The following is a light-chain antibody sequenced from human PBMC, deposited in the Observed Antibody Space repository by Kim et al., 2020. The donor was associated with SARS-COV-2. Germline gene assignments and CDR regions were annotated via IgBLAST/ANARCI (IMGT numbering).Light chain of an antibody. CDR2: GAS. CDR1: QDIRND. V-gene: IGKV1-17*01. CDR3: LQHSTYPIT. Sequence: APVGDRVTITRRASQDIRNDLGWYKQNPGRAPKRLIYGASSLQSGVPSTFSGSGSGTEFTLTISSVQPEDFATYFCLQHSTYPITFGPGTRLEIK. J-gene: IGKJ5*01.